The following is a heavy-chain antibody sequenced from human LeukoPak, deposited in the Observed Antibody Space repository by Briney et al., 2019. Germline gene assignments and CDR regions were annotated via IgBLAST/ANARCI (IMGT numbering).Heavy chain of an antibody. CDR3: ARGRSSYYFYY. Sequence: GGTLTLTCTASGCTFSTYNMHWIRQAPGKGLEWVSYISHSSGPIYYAHSVKGQFTISRDNAKNSLYLQMDSLRDEDTAVYDCARGRSSYYFYYWGPGTLVTVSS. CDR1: GCTFSTYN. V-gene: IGHV3-48*02. CDR2: ISHSSGPI. J-gene: IGHJ4*02.